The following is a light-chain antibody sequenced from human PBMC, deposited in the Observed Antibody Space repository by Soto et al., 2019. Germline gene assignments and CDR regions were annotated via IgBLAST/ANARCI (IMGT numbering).Light chain of an antibody. CDR1: QSVSSN. CDR3: QQYGSSVSIT. J-gene: IGKJ5*01. CDR2: GAS. V-gene: IGKV3-15*01. Sequence: EIVMTHSPATLAVSPCERATLSSRASQSVSSNLAWYQQKPGQAPRLLIYGASTRATGIPARFSGSGSGTEFTLTISSLQSEDFAVYYCQQYGSSVSITFGQGTRLEI.